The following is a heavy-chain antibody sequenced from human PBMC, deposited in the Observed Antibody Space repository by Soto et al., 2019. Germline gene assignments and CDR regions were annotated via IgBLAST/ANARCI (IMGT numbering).Heavy chain of an antibody. CDR3: AKDDQYGVTCSSYYYYYMDV. D-gene: IGHD4-4*01. V-gene: IGHV3-30*18. J-gene: IGHJ6*03. CDR1: GFTFSSYG. Sequence: GGSLRLSCAASGFTFSSYGMHWVRQAPGKGLEWVAVISYDGSNKYYADSVKGRFTISRDNSKNTLYLQMNSLRAEDTAVYYCAKDDQYGVTCSSYYYYYMDVWGKGTTVTVSS. CDR2: ISYDGSNK.